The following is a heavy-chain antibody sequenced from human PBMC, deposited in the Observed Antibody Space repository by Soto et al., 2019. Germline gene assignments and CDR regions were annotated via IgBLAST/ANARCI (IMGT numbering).Heavy chain of an antibody. CDR2: IYYSGST. V-gene: IGHV4-30-4*01. J-gene: IGHJ5*02. Sequence: SETLSLTCTVSCGSISSGDYYCSWIRQPRGKGLEWIGYIYYSGSTYYNPSLKSRVTISVDTSKNQFSLKLSSVTAADTAVYYCARVGTRSGSYDFWSGYPSFNWFDPWGQGTLVTVS. D-gene: IGHD3-3*01. CDR3: ARVGTRSGSYDFWSGYPSFNWFDP. CDR1: CGSISSGDYY.